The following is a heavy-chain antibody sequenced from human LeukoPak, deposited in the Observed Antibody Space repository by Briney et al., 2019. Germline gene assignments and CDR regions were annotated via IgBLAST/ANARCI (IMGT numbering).Heavy chain of an antibody. Sequence: GGSLRLSCAASGFTVSSNYVSWVRQAPGKGLEWVSIIYSAGATYYADSVRGRFTISRDNSKNTVCLQMNNLRAKDTPVYYCASGGLGARKYYSDPFHYWGQGTLVTVSS. J-gene: IGHJ4*02. CDR1: GFTVSSNY. V-gene: IGHV3-53*01. CDR3: ASGGLGARKYYSDPFHY. CDR2: IYSAGAT. D-gene: IGHD3-10*01.